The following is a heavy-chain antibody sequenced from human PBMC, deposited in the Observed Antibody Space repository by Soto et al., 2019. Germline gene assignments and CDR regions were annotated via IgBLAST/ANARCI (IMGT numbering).Heavy chain of an antibody. CDR2: INWNSGSI. CDR3: AKEKGSGGVIKGMDV. V-gene: IGHV3-9*01. J-gene: IGHJ6*02. CDR1: GFTFDDYA. Sequence: EVQLVESGGGLVQPGRSLRLSCAASGFTFDDYAMHWVRQAPGKGLEWVSGINWNSGSIGYADSVKGRFTLSRDNAKNSVSRQMNSLSTEDTASNYCAKEKGSGGVIKGMDVWGQGTTVSVSS. D-gene: IGHD3-10*01.